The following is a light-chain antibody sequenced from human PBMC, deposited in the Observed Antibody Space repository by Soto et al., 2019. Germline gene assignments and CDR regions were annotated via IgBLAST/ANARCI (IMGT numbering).Light chain of an antibody. CDR3: YSYTTSSTYV. V-gene: IGLV2-14*01. Sequence: LSPPAPLFVSPGQAITTSCPGTSRYVGGYNYVSWYQQHPAKVPKLMIYDVSNRPSGVSDRFSGSKSGNTASLTISGLQAEDEADYYCYSYTTSSTYVFGTGTKVPVL. J-gene: IGLJ1*01. CDR2: DVS. CDR1: SRYVGGYNY.